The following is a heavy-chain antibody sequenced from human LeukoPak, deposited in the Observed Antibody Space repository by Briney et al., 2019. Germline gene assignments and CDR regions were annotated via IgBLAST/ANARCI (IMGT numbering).Heavy chain of an antibody. V-gene: IGHV4-39*01. CDR2: IYYDGST. CDR1: GGSINISTFY. Sequence: SETLSLTCTVSGGSINISTFYWGWIRQPPGKGLEWIGSIYYDGSTYYNPSLKSRVTISVDTSKNQFSLKLTSVTAADTAVYFCARRSDSGSDDGEDYFDYWGQGTLVTVSS. D-gene: IGHD1-26*01. CDR3: ARRSDSGSDDGEDYFDY. J-gene: IGHJ4*02.